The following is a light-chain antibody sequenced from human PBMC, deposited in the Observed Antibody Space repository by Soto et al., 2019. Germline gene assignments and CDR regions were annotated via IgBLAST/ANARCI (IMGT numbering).Light chain of an antibody. CDR2: GAS. V-gene: IGKV3-15*01. J-gene: IGKJ2*01. CDR3: QQYDNWPPWT. Sequence: EIVMTQSPATLSVSPGDRATLSCRASQSISSYLAWYQQKPGQAPRLLIYGASTRATGIPARFSGSGSGAEYLLTIASVLYEDFVVYYCQQYDNWPPWTFGQGTKLEIK. CDR1: QSISSY.